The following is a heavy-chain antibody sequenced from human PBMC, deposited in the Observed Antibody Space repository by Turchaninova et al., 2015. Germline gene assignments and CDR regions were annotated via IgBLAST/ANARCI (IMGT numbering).Heavy chain of an antibody. J-gene: IGHJ4*02. CDR1: GYTCTDYN. V-gene: IGHV1-2*02. CDR2: IHPRSGGT. Sequence: QVQLVQSGTEVKKPGASVKVSCHASGYTCTDYNMPGGRQAPGQGLEWMGWIHPRSGGTNYAQKFQGRVTMTRDTSISTAYMELSRLESDDTAFYYCASVTYSSLSPFDYWGQGTLVTVSS. CDR3: ASVTYSSLSPFDY. D-gene: IGHD6-19*01.